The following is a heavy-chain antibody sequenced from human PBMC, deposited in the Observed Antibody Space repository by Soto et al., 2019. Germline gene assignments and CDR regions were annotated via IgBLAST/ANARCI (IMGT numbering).Heavy chain of an antibody. CDR2: ISAYNGNT. V-gene: IGHV1-18*01. J-gene: IGHJ4*02. Sequence: VSVKVSCKASGYAFTSYGISWVRQAPGQGLEWMGWISAYNGNTNYAQKLQGRVTMTTDTSTSTAYMELRSLRSDDTAVYYCARGAYYDFWSGYYPFDYWGQGTLVTVSS. CDR1: GYAFTSYG. D-gene: IGHD3-3*01. CDR3: ARGAYYDFWSGYYPFDY.